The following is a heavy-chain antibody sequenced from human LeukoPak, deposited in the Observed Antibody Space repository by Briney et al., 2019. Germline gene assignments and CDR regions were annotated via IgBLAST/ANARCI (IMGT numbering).Heavy chain of an antibody. CDR1: GGSFSGYY. J-gene: IGHJ2*01. V-gene: IGHV4-34*01. Sequence: SETLSLTCAVYGGSFSGYYWSWIRQPPGKGLEWIGEINHSGSTNYNPSLKSRVTISVDTSKNQFSLKLSSVTAADTAVYYCARPYYYGSGSYISSYWYFDLWGRGTLVTVSS. CDR3: ARPYYYGSGSYISSYWYFDL. CDR2: INHSGST. D-gene: IGHD3-10*01.